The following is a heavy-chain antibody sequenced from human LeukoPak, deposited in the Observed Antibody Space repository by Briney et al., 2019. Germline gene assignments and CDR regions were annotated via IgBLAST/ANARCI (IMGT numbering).Heavy chain of an antibody. CDR2: LTYSGAT. D-gene: IGHD1-20*01. CDR3: ARHLHNWSDYYYYYMDV. Sequence: TLSLICNVSGGSISSSSSYWGWIRQPPGKGLEWIGTLTYSGATSNNSSLRSRKSISVDTSNNHCSLKLSSVTAADTAVYYCARHLHNWSDYYYYYMDVWGKGTTVT. V-gene: IGHV4-39*01. CDR1: GGSISSSSSY. J-gene: IGHJ6*03.